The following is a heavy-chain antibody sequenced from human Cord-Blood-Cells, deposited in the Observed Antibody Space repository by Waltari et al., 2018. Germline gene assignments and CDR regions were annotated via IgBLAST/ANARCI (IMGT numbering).Heavy chain of an antibody. CDR3: AKGLRGYFDY. V-gene: IGHV3-30*18. CDR1: GFTFSSYG. D-gene: IGHD3-10*01. CDR2: ISYDGSNK. Sequence: QVQLVESGGGVVQPGRSLRLSCAASGFTFSSYGMHWVRQAPGKGLEWVAVISYDGSNKYYADAVKGRFTISRDNCKNTLYLQMNSLRAEDTAVYYCAKGLRGYFDYWGQGTLVTVSS. J-gene: IGHJ4*02.